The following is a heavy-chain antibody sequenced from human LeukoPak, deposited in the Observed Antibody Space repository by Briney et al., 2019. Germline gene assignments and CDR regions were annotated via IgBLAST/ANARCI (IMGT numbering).Heavy chain of an antibody. CDR1: GFTFSNYD. Sequence: GGSLRLSCATSGFTFSNYDMHWVRQVTGKGLEWVSGIGTAGDTYYPGSVKGRFTISRENAKNFLYLQMNSLRAGDTAVYYYTRAERSGYSYGWSFDFWGQGTLVTVSS. D-gene: IGHD3-10*01. CDR3: TRAERSGYSYGWSFDF. J-gene: IGHJ4*02. CDR2: IGTAGDT. V-gene: IGHV3-13*01.